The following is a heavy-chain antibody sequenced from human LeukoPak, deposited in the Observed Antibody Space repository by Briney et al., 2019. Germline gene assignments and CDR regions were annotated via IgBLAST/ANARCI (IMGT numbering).Heavy chain of an antibody. CDR1: GGSISSYY. J-gene: IGHJ6*03. Sequence: SETLSLTCTVSGGSISSYYWSWIRQPPGKGLEWIGYIYYSGSTNYNPSLKSRVTISVDTSKNQFSLRLSSVTAADTAIYYSATGGSYYDFWSGYYDYYYYMDVWGKGTTVTVSS. V-gene: IGHV4-59*01. D-gene: IGHD3-3*01. CDR3: ATGGSYYDFWSGYYDYYYYMDV. CDR2: IYYSGST.